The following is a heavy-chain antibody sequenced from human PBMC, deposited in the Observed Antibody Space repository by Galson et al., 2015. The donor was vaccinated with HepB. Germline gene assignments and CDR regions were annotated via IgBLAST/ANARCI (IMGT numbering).Heavy chain of an antibody. Sequence: SVKVSCKVSGVTLTGDSIHWVRQAPGKGLEWMGGSDGNYAEQFQGRITVTEDTSADTGYMVLSSLRSEDTALYFCTTVWTATYAYFDHWGQGTLVTVS. CDR2: SDG. D-gene: IGHD3/OR15-3a*01. CDR3: TTVWTATYAYFDH. V-gene: IGHV1-24*01. CDR1: GVTLTGDS. J-gene: IGHJ4*02.